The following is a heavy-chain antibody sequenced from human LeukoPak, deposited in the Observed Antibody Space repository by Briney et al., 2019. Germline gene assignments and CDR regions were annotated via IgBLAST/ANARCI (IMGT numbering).Heavy chain of an antibody. CDR2: IIPIFGTA. J-gene: IGHJ4*02. D-gene: IGHD3-22*01. CDR1: GGTFSSYA. V-gene: IGHV1-69*13. CDR3: ARGYYYDSSGLELFDY. Sequence: GASVTVSCTASGGTFSSYAISWVRQAPGQGLEWVGGIIPIFGTANYAQKFQGRVTITADESTSTAYMELSSLRSEDTAVYYCARGYYYDSSGLELFDYWGQGTLVTVSS.